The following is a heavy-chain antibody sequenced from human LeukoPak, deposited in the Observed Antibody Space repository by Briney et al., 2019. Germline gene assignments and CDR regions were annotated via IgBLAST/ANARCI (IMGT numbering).Heavy chain of an antibody. D-gene: IGHD2-15*01. V-gene: IGHV4-59*01. J-gene: IGHJ3*02. CDR3: ARDIDLGAFDI. CDR1: GASIRSYY. Sequence: SETLSLTCSVFGASIRSYYWSWIRQPPGKGLEWIGYFYYSGSTNYNPSLKSRVTISVDTSKNWFSLKLSSVTAADTAVYYCARDIDLGAFDIWGQGTMVTVSS. CDR2: FYYSGST.